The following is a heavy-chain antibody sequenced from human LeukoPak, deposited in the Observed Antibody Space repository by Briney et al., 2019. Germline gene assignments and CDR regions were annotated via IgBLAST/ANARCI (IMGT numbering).Heavy chain of an antibody. V-gene: IGHV4-39*01. Sequence: SETLSLTCTISGGSISSSSYYWGWIRQPPGKGLEWIGSIYYSGDTYYNPSLKSRRVTISVDTSENQFSLRLSSVTAADTAVYYCARHQWHYYYYMGAWGKGSTVTVSS. D-gene: IGHD6-19*01. CDR3: ARHQWHYYYYMGA. J-gene: IGHJ6*03. CDR1: GGSISSSSYY. CDR2: IYYSGDT.